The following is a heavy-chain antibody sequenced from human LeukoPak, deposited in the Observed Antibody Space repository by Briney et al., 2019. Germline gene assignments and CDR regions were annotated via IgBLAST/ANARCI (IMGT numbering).Heavy chain of an antibody. Sequence: GGSLRLSCAASGFTFSSYWIHWVRHVPGKGLVWVSRIKDGGTTTDYADSVKGRFTISRDDAKNTLYLQMNSLRAEDTAVYYCARNSGELGAWGQGTLVTVSS. V-gene: IGHV3-74*01. CDR1: GFTFSSYW. J-gene: IGHJ5*02. D-gene: IGHD2-21*01. CDR2: IKDGGTTT. CDR3: ARNSGELGA.